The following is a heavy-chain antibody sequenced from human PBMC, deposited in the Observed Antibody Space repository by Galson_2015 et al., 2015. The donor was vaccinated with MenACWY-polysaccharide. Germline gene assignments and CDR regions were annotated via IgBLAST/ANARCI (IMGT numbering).Heavy chain of an antibody. V-gene: IGHV4-4*02. J-gene: IGHJ3*01. Sequence: ETLSLTCGVSGGSLSDDNWWNWVRQSPEKGLEWIGEVYHRGSTNYNPSLKSRATISVEKSKNYSSLKLNSVTAADRAVYYCARRGRGGALDFWGQGTMVTVSS. CDR1: GGSLSDDNW. CDR2: VYHRGST. CDR3: ARRGRGGALDF. D-gene: IGHD3-10*01.